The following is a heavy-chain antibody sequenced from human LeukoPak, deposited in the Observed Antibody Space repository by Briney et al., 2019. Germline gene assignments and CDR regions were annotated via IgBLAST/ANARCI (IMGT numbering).Heavy chain of an antibody. J-gene: IGHJ6*02. D-gene: IGHD3-10*01. CDR3: ARALGELMYYYYGMDV. Sequence: PGGSLRLSCAASGFTFSSYGMHWVRQAPGKGLEWVAVIWYDGSNKYYADSVKGRFTISRDNSKNTLYLQMNSLRAEDTAVYYCARALGELMYYYYGMDVWGQGTTVTVSS. CDR2: IWYDGSNK. V-gene: IGHV3-33*01. CDR1: GFTFSSYG.